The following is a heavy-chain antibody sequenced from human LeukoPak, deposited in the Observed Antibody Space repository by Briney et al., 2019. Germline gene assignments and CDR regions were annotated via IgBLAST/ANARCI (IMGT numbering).Heavy chain of an antibody. CDR3: AGFLKRYHGSGSFPFDY. D-gene: IGHD3-10*01. J-gene: IGHJ4*02. CDR2: IYTSGST. CDR1: GFTFSFAW. V-gene: IGHV4-4*08. Sequence: PGGSLRLSCAASGFTFSFAWMNWVRQAPGKGLEWVGRIYTSGSTNYNPSLKSRVTISVDTSKNQFSLKLSSVTAADTAVYYCAGFLKRYHGSGSFPFDYWGQGTLVTVSS.